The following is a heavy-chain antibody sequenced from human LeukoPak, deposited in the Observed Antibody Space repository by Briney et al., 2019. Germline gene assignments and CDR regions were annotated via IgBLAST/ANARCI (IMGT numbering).Heavy chain of an antibody. V-gene: IGHV3-30*04. J-gene: IGHJ4*02. D-gene: IGHD4-17*01. CDR2: ISYDGSNK. CDR1: GFTFSSYA. Sequence: GGSLRLSCAASGFTFSSYAMHWVGQAPGQGLEGVAVISYDGSNKYYADSVKGRFTISRDNSKNTLYLQMNSLRAEDTAVYYCARGRGTVTTSYFDYWGQGTLVTVSS. CDR3: ARGRGTVTTSYFDY.